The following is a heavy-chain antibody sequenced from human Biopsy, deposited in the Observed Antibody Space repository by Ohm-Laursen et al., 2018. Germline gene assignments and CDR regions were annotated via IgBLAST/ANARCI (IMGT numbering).Heavy chain of an antibody. CDR1: GYAVNDYF. J-gene: IGHJ3*01. D-gene: IGHD3-16*01. Sequence: ASVKVSCKGSGYAVNDYFLHWLRQAPSQGPEWMGWISPNSGGTNYAQKFQGRVIITTDTSTSTVCLELRRLISDETAVYFCARDIMNRIAGLVARSDVFDVWGQGTVVTVSS. V-gene: IGHV1-2*02. CDR3: ARDIMNRIAGLVARSDVFDV. CDR2: ISPNSGGT.